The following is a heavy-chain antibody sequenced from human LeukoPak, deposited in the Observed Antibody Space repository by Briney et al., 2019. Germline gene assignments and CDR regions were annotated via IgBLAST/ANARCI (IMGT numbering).Heavy chain of an antibody. CDR3: ARKNDFDI. D-gene: IGHD2/OR15-2a*01. V-gene: IGHV4-59*01. CDR2: IYYSGNT. CDR1: GGSITSDH. Sequence: SETLSLTCTVSGGSITSDHWNWIRQPPGPGLEWNGCIYYSGNTYYNPSLKSRVTISVDMSKNQVSLRLTSVTAADTAVYYCARKNDFDIWGQGTLVTVSS. J-gene: IGHJ3*02.